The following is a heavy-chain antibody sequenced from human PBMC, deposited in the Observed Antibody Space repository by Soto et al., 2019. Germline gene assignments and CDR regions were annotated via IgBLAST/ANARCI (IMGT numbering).Heavy chain of an antibody. D-gene: IGHD3-3*01. CDR1: GGSISSGDYY. CDR3: VRDNITIFGVDYYYYGMDV. CDR2: IYYSGST. J-gene: IGHJ6*02. Sequence: SETLSLTCTVSGGSISSGDYYWSWIRQPPGKGLEWIGYIYYSGSTYYNPSLKSRVTISVDTSKNQFSLKLSSVTAADTAVYYCVRDNITIFGVDYYYYGMDVWGQGTTVTVSS. V-gene: IGHV4-30-4*01.